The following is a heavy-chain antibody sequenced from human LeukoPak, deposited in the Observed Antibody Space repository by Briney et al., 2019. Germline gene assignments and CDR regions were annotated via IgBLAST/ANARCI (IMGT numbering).Heavy chain of an antibody. V-gene: IGHV3-48*01. D-gene: IGHD6-19*01. CDR3: ARESIAVAGDFDL. Sequence: GGSLRLSCAASGFTFSSYSMNWVRQAPGKGLEWVSYISSSSSTIYYADSVKGRFTISRDNAKNSLYLQMNSLRAEDTAVYYCARESIAVAGDFDLWGRGTLVTVSS. J-gene: IGHJ2*01. CDR1: GFTFSSYS. CDR2: ISSSSSTI.